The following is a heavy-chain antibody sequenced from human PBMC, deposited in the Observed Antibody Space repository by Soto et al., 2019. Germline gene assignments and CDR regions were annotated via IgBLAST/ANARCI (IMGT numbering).Heavy chain of an antibody. CDR2: IYYSGST. V-gene: IGHV4-39*01. Sequence: SETLSLTCTVSGGSISSSSYYWGWIRQPPGKGLEWIGSIYYSGSTYYNPSLKSRVTISVDTSKNQFSLKLSSVTAADTAVYYCAGSAVARYFDYWGQGTLVTVSS. CDR3: AGSAVARYFDY. D-gene: IGHD6-19*01. CDR1: GGSISSSSYY. J-gene: IGHJ4*02.